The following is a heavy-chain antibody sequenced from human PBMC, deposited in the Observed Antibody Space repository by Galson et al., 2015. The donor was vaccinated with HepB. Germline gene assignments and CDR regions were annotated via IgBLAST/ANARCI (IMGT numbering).Heavy chain of an antibody. D-gene: IGHD1-7*01. CDR2: ISGGGGGV. CDR1: GFTLTDYA. J-gene: IGHJ4*02. V-gene: IGHV3-23*01. CDR3: AKDRYLDLGEPWRPLDY. Sequence: SLRLSCAASGFTLTDYAMSWVRQAPGKGLEWVSSISGGGGGVYYADSVKGRFTISRDIFKSTLFLQMNSLRAEDTAVYYCAKDRYLDLGEPWRPLDYWGQGTLVTVSS.